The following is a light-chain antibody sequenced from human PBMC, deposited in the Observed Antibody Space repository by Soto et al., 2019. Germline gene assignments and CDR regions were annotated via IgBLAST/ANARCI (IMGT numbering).Light chain of an antibody. CDR1: SSDVGSYNL. CDR3: CSYAGSSTS. CDR2: EGS. Sequence: QSALTPPASVSVSPGQSITISCTGTSSDVGSYNLVSWYQQHPGKAPKLMIYEGSKRPSGVSNRFSGSKSGNTAALTISGLQAEDEADYYCCSYAGSSTSLGGGTQLTVL. J-gene: IGLJ2*01. V-gene: IGLV2-23*01.